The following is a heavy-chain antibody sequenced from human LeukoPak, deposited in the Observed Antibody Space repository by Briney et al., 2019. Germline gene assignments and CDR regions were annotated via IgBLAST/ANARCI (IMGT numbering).Heavy chain of an antibody. CDR3: AKDRSPGYYCDY. Sequence: HPGGSLRLSCAASGFTFSSYAMGWVRQAPGKGLEWVSAISGSGGSTYYADSVKGRFTISRDNSKNTLYLQMNSLRAEDTAVYYCAKDRSPGYYCDYWGQGTLVTVSS. V-gene: IGHV3-23*01. J-gene: IGHJ4*02. CDR2: ISGSGGST. CDR1: GFTFSSYA. D-gene: IGHD3-22*01.